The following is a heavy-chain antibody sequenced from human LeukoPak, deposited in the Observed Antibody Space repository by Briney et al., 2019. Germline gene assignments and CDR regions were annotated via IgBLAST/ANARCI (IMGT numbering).Heavy chain of an antibody. CDR2: IYNIETT. CDR3: ARGSDGYRFDP. CDR1: NGSMTNYH. D-gene: IGHD5-18*01. V-gene: IGHV4-59*01. Sequence: SETLSLTCTVSNGSMTNYHWTWIRQSPGRAPEYIGYIYNIETTNYNPSLKSRVTVSVDMSKKQFSLRLNSVTAADTAVYYCARGSDGYRFDPWGQGILVTVSS. J-gene: IGHJ5*02.